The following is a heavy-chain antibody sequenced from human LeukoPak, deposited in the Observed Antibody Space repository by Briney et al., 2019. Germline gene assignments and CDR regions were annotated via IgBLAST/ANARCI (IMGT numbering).Heavy chain of an antibody. CDR2: INQDGSEK. V-gene: IGHV3-7*03. D-gene: IGHD6-13*01. CDR1: GFTFSNFW. CDR3: ARSPTYSSSWYGDYFDY. Sequence: GESLRLSCAASGFTFSNFWMNWVRQTPGKGLEWVANINQDGSEKYYVDSVKGRFTISRDNAKNSLYLQMNSLRAEDTAVYYCARSPTYSSSWYGDYFDYWGQGTLVTVSS. J-gene: IGHJ4*02.